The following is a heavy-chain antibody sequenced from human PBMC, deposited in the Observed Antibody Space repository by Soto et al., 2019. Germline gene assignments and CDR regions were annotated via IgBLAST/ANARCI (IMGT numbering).Heavy chain of an antibody. CDR3: ARVMIEDAFDI. J-gene: IGHJ3*02. CDR1: GFTFSDYY. V-gene: IGHV3-11*01. Sequence: QVQLVDSGGGLVKPGGSLRLSCAASGFTFSDYYMSWIRQAPGKGLEWVLYISNNGSTIYYADSVKGRFTISRDNAKNSLYLQMNSLRAGDTAVYYCARVMIEDAFDIWGQGTMVTVSS. CDR2: ISNNGSTI. D-gene: IGHD2-21*01.